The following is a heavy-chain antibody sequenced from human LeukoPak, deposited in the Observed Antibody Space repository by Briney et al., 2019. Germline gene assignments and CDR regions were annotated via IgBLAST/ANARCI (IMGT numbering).Heavy chain of an antibody. V-gene: IGHV5-10-1*01. CDR1: GYMFTNYW. CDR2: IDPSDSYT. J-gene: IGHJ4*02. Sequence: GESLLISCQCSGYMFTNYWISWVRQLPGKGLEWMGRIDPSDSYTNYSPSFQGHVTISADKSISTASLQWSSLKASDTAMYYCARPLWFGELYYWGQGTLVTVSS. D-gene: IGHD3-10*01. CDR3: ARPLWFGELYY.